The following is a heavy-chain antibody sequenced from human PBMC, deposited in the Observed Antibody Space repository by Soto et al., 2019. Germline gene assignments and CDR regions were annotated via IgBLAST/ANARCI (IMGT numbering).Heavy chain of an antibody. CDR2: ISYDGGNK. J-gene: IGHJ4*02. Sequence: QVQLVESGGGVVQPGRSLRLSCAASGFTFSSYAMHWVRQAPGKGLEWVAVISYDGGNKYYADSVKGRFTISRDNSKNTLYLQMNSLRAEDTAVYYCARGGGMTTVVTPYYWGQGTLVTVSS. CDR1: GFTFSSYA. V-gene: IGHV3-30-3*01. CDR3: ARGGGMTTVVTPYY. D-gene: IGHD4-17*01.